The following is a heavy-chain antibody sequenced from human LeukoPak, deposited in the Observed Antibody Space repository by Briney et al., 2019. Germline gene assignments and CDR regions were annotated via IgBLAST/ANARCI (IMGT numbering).Heavy chain of an antibody. D-gene: IGHD3-22*01. CDR2: IIPIFGTA. V-gene: IGHV1-69*13. CDR3: ARVYDSSGYYPYFDY. Sequence: GASVKVSCKASGYTFTNYDFNWMRQAPGQGLEWMGGIIPIFGTANYAQKFQGRVTITADESTSTAYMELSSLRSEDTAVYYCARVYDSSGYYPYFDYWGQGTLVTVSS. CDR1: GYTFTNYD. J-gene: IGHJ4*02.